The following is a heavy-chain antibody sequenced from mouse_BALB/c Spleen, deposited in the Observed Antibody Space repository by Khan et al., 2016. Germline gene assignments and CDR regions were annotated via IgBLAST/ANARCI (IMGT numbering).Heavy chain of an antibody. J-gene: IGHJ4*01. D-gene: IGHD2-13*01. CDR2: INTNTGEP. V-gene: IGHV9-3*02. Sequence: QIQLVQSGPELKKPGETVKISCKASEYTFTNYGMNWVKQAPGKGLKWMGWINTNTGEPTYAEEFKGRFAFSLEASASTAYLQINNLKTEDSATYVCARTGDHPYYAMDYWGQGTSVTVSS. CDR3: ARTGDHPYYAMDY. CDR1: EYTFTNYG.